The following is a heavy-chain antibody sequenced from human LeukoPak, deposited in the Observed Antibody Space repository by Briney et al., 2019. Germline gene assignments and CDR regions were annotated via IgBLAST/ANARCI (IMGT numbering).Heavy chain of an antibody. J-gene: IGHJ6*03. CDR1: GGSISSYY. CDR2: ISYSGST. V-gene: IGHV4-59*01. CDR3: ARDSEYSSSSGYYYYMDV. Sequence: SETLSLTCTVSGGSISSYYWSWIRQPPGKGLEWIGYISYSGSTNYNPSLKSRVTISVDTSKNQFSLKLSSVTAADTAVYYCARDSEYSSSSGYYYYMDVWGKGTTVTVSS. D-gene: IGHD6-6*01.